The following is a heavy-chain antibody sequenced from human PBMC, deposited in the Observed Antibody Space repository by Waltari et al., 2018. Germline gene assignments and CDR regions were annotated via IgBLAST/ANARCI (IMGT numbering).Heavy chain of an antibody. D-gene: IGHD1-26*01. J-gene: IGHJ6*03. CDR3: ARDRWEPVEGPFEYYYYYMDV. V-gene: IGHV3-30-3*01. CDR1: GFTFSSYA. CDR2: ISYDGSNK. Sequence: VQLVESGGGVVQPGRSLRLSCAASGFTFSSYAMHWVRQAPGKGLEWVAVISYDGSNKYYADSVKGRFTISRDNSKNTLFLQMNSLRAEDTAVYYCARDRWEPVEGPFEYYYYYMDVWGKGTTVTVSS.